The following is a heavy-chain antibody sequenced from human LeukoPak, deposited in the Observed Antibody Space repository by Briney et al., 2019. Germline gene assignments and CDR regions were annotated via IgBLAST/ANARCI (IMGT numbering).Heavy chain of an antibody. Sequence: GGSLRLSCTPSGFTFSSYWMNWVRQAQGKGLEWVANIKQDGSEKYYVDSVKGRFTISRDNAKKSLYLQMNSLRAEDTAVYYCARETEMANLDYWGQGTLVTVSS. D-gene: IGHD5-24*01. V-gene: IGHV3-7*04. CDR3: ARETEMANLDY. J-gene: IGHJ4*02. CDR2: IKQDGSEK. CDR1: GFTFSSYW.